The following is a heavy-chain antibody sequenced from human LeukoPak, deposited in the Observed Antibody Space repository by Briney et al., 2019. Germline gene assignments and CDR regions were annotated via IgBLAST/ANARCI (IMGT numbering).Heavy chain of an antibody. D-gene: IGHD3-16*01. CDR3: AREPPSLGRRLDY. CDR2: IYYSGST. CDR1: GGSISSYY. J-gene: IGHJ4*02. Sequence: SETLSLTCTVSGGSISSYYWSWIRQPPGKGLEWIGYIYYSGSTNYNPSLKSRVTISVDTSKNQFSLKLSSVTAADTAVYYCAREPPSLGRRLDYWGQGTLVTVSS. V-gene: IGHV4-59*12.